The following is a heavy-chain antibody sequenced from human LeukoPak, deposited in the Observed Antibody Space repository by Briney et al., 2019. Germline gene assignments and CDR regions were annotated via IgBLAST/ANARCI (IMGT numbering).Heavy chain of an antibody. CDR1: GFTFSSYW. CDR2: IKQDGSEK. J-gene: IGHJ4*02. CDR3: ARGGSLDY. D-gene: IGHD2-15*01. Sequence: GGSLRLSCAAYGFTFSSYWMSWVRQAPGKGLEWVANIKQDGSEKYYVDSVKGRFTISRDNAKNSLYLQMNSLRAEDTAVYYCARGGSLDYWGQGTLVTVSS. V-gene: IGHV3-7*01.